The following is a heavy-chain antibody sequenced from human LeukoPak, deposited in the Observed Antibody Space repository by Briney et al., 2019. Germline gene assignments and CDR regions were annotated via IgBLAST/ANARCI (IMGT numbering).Heavy chain of an antibody. V-gene: IGHV3-48*03. CDR2: ISSSGSTM. CDR3: TRGGYCSGGTCYSPLFDY. D-gene: IGHD2-15*01. J-gene: IGHJ4*02. Sequence: GGSLRLSCAASGFTFSSYEMNWVRQAPGKRLEWVSYISSSGSTMYYADSVKGRFTISRDNAKNSLYLQMNSLRAEDTAVYYCTRGGYCSGGTCYSPLFDYWGQGTLVTVSS. CDR1: GFTFSSYE.